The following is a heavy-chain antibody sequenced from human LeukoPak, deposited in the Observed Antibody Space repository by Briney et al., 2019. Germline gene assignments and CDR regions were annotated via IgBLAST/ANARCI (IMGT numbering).Heavy chain of an antibody. CDR1: GYTFTSYG. CDR3: ARGAPRKYYDILTGYYMSYYFDY. V-gene: IGHV1-18*01. J-gene: IGHJ4*02. D-gene: IGHD3-9*01. Sequence: AASVKVSCKASGYTFTSYGISWVRQAPGQGLEWMGWISVYNGNTNYAQKLQGRVTMTTDTSTSTAYMELRSLRSDDTAVYYCARGAPRKYYDILTGYYMSYYFDYWGQGTLVTVSS. CDR2: ISVYNGNT.